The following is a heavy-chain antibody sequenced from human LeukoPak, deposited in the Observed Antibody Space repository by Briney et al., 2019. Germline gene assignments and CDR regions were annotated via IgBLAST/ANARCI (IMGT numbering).Heavy chain of an antibody. CDR1: GYTFTSYG. CDR3: ATDFGYCSSTSCRYYYYYGMDV. J-gene: IGHJ6*02. CDR2: ISAYNGNT. V-gene: IGHV1-18*01. D-gene: IGHD2-2*03. Sequence: GASVKVSCKASGYTFTSYGISWVRQAPGQGLEWMGWISAYNGNTNYAQKLQGRVTMSTDTSTSTAYMELRSLRSDDTAVYYCATDFGYCSSTSCRYYYYYGMDVWGQGTAVTVSS.